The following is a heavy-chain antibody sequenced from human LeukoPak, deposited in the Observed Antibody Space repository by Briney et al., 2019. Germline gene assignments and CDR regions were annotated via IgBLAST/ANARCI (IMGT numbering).Heavy chain of an antibody. Sequence: GGSLGLSCAASGFTFSSYSMNWVRQAPGKGLEWVSSISSGSSYIYYADSVKGRFTISRDNAKNSLYLQMNSLRAEDTAVYYCARVVVAGYYYYGLDVWGQGTTVTVSS. J-gene: IGHJ6*02. CDR2: ISSGSSYI. CDR3: ARVVVAGYYYYGLDV. V-gene: IGHV3-21*01. D-gene: IGHD3-22*01. CDR1: GFTFSSYS.